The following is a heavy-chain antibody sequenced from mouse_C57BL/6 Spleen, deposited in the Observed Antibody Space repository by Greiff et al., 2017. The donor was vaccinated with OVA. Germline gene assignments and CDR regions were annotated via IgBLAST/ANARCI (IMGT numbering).Heavy chain of an antibody. CDR1: GYAFSSYW. Sequence: VQLQESGAELVKPGASVKISCKASGYAFSSYWMNWVKQRPGKGLEWIGQIYPGDGDTNYNGKFKGKATLTADKSSSPAYMQLSSLTSEDSAVYFCARESYYGSSPYYFDYWGQGTTLTVSS. J-gene: IGHJ2*01. CDR2: IYPGDGDT. CDR3: ARESYYGSSPYYFDY. V-gene: IGHV1-80*01. D-gene: IGHD1-1*01.